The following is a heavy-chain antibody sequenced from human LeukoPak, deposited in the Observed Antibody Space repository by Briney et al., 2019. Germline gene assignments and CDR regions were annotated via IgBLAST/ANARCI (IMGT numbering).Heavy chain of an antibody. J-gene: IGHJ1*01. V-gene: IGHV1-8*01. Sequence: ASVKVSCKASGYTFTSYDIHWVRQATGQGLEWMGWINPDSDNTDYAQKFQARVTITRNTSISTTYMELSSLRSEDTAVYYCARSTTPNENEYFEHWGQGTLVTVSS. CDR3: ARSTTPNENEYFEH. CDR1: GYTFTSYD. D-gene: IGHD2/OR15-2a*01. CDR2: INPDSDNT.